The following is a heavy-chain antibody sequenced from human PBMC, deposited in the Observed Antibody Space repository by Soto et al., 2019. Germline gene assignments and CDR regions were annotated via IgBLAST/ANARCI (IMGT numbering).Heavy chain of an antibody. CDR3: ATGFLGLCTGGNCPLDY. J-gene: IGHJ4*02. Sequence: QVQLVESGGGVVQPERSLRLSCAASGFTFSRQAMHWVRQAPGRGLEWVAVIWYHGIDKYYADSVKGRFTISIDNSKNTVYLQMNSLRGEDTAVYYCATGFLGLCTGGNCPLDYWGQGTLVTGSS. CDR2: IWYHGIDK. D-gene: IGHD2-15*01. V-gene: IGHV3-33*01. CDR1: GFTFSRQA.